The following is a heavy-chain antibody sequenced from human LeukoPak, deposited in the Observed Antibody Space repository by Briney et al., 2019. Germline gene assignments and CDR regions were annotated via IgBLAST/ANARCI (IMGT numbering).Heavy chain of an antibody. D-gene: IGHD3-3*02. V-gene: IGHV3-48*01. Sequence: GGSLRLSCAASGFTLGSYTMNWVRQAPGKGLEWVSYISSSSSTIQYTDSVKGRFTISRDNAENSLYLQMNSLGVEDTAVYYCARAVISIFDNWGQGTLVTVSS. CDR2: ISSSSSTI. CDR3: ARAVISIFDN. CDR1: GFTLGSYT. J-gene: IGHJ4*02.